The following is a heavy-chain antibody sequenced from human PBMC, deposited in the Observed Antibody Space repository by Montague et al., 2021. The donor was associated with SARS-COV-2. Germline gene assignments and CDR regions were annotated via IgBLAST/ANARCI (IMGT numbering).Heavy chain of an antibody. Sequence: SETLSLTCTVSGVSVSRSSSYWGWIGHPPENGLVWLGSLYNSGSTYYNPSLKSRVTISVDTSKNQFSLKLSSVTAADTAVYYCARHGKTRIAMIVVVIGYFDYWGQGTLVTVSS. CDR3: ARHGKTRIAMIVVVIGYFDY. D-gene: IGHD3-22*01. CDR1: GVSVSRSSSY. V-gene: IGHV4-39*01. CDR2: LYNSGST. J-gene: IGHJ4*02.